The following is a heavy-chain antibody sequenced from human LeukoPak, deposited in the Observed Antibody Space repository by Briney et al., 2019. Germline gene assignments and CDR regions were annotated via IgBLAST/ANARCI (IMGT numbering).Heavy chain of an antibody. CDR1: GFTFSNYW. Sequence: SGGSLRLSCAASGFTFSNYWMSWVRQTPGKGLEWVANIKQDGSENYYVGSVKGRFTISRDNAKNALYLQMNSLRAEDTAVYYCARDRPGTSGYSSSWHYFDYWGQGTLVTVCS. J-gene: IGHJ4*02. D-gene: IGHD6-13*01. V-gene: IGHV3-7*01. CDR2: IKQDGSEN. CDR3: ARDRPGTSGYSSSWHYFDY.